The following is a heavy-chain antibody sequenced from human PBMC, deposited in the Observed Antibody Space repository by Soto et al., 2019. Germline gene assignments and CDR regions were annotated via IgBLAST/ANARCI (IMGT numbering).Heavy chain of an antibody. J-gene: IGHJ6*03. D-gene: IGHD4-4*01. V-gene: IGHV3-23*01. CDR3: ARFSFDYSKSDFYCYMDV. CDR2: INGSGSRT. CDR1: GFTFSSYA. Sequence: PGGSLRLSCAASGFTFSSYAMSWVRQAPGKGLEWVSAINGSGSRTYYADSVKGRFTISRDNAKNSLYLQMNSLRAEDTAVYYCARFSFDYSKSDFYCYMDVWGKGTTVTVSS.